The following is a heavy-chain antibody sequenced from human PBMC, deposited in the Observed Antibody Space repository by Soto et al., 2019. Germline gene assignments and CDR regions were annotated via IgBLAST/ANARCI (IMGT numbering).Heavy chain of an antibody. V-gene: IGHV1-69*13. Sequence: SVKVSCKASGGTFSSYAISWVRQAPGQGLEWMGGIIPIFGTANYAQKFQGRVTITADESTSTAYMELSSLRSEDTAVYYCASGTISRPYYYYYGMDVWGQGTTVTVS. D-gene: IGHD3-9*01. CDR3: ASGTISRPYYYYYGMDV. J-gene: IGHJ6*02. CDR1: GGTFSSYA. CDR2: IIPIFGTA.